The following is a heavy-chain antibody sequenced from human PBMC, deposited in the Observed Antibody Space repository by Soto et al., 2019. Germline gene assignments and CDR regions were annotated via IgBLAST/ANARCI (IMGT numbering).Heavy chain of an antibody. D-gene: IGHD6-19*01. Sequence: QVQLQESVPGVVKPSETLSLTCTVSGASVSSHHWTWIRQPPGKGLEWIGDYSDSASYSPSLKSRVTISADTSKNQFSLNLSSVTAADTAVYYCAAYRRGEGGRGYWGQATLVTVSS. J-gene: IGHJ4*02. CDR2: DYSDSA. V-gene: IGHV4-59*08. CDR1: GASVSSHH. CDR3: AAYRRGEGGRGY.